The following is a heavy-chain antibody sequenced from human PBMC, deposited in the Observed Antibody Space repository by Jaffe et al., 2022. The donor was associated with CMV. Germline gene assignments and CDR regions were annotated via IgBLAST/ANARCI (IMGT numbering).Heavy chain of an antibody. CDR2: IWYDGSNK. Sequence: QVQLVESGGGVVQPGRSLRLSCAASGFTFSSYGMHWVRQAPGKGLEWVAVIWYDGSNKYYADSVKGRFTISRDNSKNTLYLQMNSLRAEDTAVYYCARGVGYFDWATLRYWGQGTLVTVSS. CDR1: GFTFSSYG. J-gene: IGHJ4*02. V-gene: IGHV3-33*01. CDR3: ARGVGYFDWATLRY. D-gene: IGHD3-9*01.